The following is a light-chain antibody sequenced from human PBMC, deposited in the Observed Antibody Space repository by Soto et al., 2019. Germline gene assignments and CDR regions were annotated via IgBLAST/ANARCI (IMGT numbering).Light chain of an antibody. J-gene: IGKJ2*01. CDR3: QQYGSSLLYT. V-gene: IGKV3-20*01. CDR1: QSVSSSY. CDR2: GAS. Sequence: EIVLTQSPGTLSLSPGERATLSCRASQSVSSSYLAWYQQKPGQAPRLLIYGASSSATGIPDRFSGIGSGTDFTLTISRLEPEDFAVYYWQQYGSSLLYTFGQGTKLEIK.